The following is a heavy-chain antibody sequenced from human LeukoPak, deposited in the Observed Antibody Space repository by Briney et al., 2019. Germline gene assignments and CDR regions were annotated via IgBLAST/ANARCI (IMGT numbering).Heavy chain of an antibody. Sequence: GGSLRLSCAASGFTFSSYEMNWVRQAPGKGLEWVSYISSSGSTIYYADSVKGRFTISRDNAKNSLYLQMNSLRAEDTAVYYCARAGDIDYGDYAGGAFDIWGQGTMVTVST. CDR1: GFTFSSYE. V-gene: IGHV3-48*03. CDR3: ARAGDIDYGDYAGGAFDI. D-gene: IGHD4-17*01. J-gene: IGHJ3*02. CDR2: ISSSGSTI.